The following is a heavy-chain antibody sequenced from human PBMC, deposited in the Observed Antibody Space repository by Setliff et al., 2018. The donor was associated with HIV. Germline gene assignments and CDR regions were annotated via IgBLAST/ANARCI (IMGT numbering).Heavy chain of an antibody. D-gene: IGHD5-12*01. V-gene: IGHV4-38-2*01. J-gene: IGHJ4*02. Sequence: SETLSLTCAVSGYSISSGYYWGWIRQPPGKGLEWIGTIYHSGSTYYNPSLKSRVTISVDTSKNQFSLKLNSVTAADTAVYYCARANVGGIVATIPDYWGQGTLVTVSS. CDR2: IYHSGST. CDR1: GYSISSGYY. CDR3: ARANVGGIVATIPDY.